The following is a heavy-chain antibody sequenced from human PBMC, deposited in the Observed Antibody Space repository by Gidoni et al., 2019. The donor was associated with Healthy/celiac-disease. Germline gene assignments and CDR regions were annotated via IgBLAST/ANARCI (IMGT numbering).Heavy chain of an antibody. J-gene: IGHJ4*02. CDR2: IYYSGST. V-gene: IGHV4-39*01. D-gene: IGHD6-13*01. Sequence: QLQLQESGPGLVKPSETMYLTCNVSGGSISSSSYYWGWIRQPPGKGLEWIGSIYYSGSTYYNPSLKSRVTRSVDTSKNQFSLKLSSVTAADTAVYYCARLGKLVRSFDYWGQGTLVTVSS. CDR3: ARLGKLVRSFDY. CDR1: GGSISSSSYY.